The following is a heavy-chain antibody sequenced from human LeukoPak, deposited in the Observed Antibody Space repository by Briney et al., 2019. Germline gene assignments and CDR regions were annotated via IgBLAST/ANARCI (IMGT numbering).Heavy chain of an antibody. V-gene: IGHV3-64D*06. Sequence: GGSLRLSCSASGFTFSSYAMHWVRQAPGKGLEYVSAIRSNGGSTNYADSVKDKFTISRDNSKNTLYLQMSSLRAEDTAVYYCAKAGSGSYYKSRSGTDVWGKGTTVIVSS. D-gene: IGHD3-10*01. J-gene: IGHJ6*04. CDR3: AKAGSGSYYKSRSGTDV. CDR1: GFTFSSYA. CDR2: IRSNGGST.